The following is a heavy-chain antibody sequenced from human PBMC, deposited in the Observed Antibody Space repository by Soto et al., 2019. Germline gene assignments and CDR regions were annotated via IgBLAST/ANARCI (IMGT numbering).Heavy chain of an antibody. D-gene: IGHD2-15*01. J-gene: IGHJ4*02. CDR1: GFTFSSYS. V-gene: IGHV3-21*01. CDR3: ARSDEGYCSGGSCAFDY. Sequence: GGSLRLSCAASGFTFSSYSMNWVRQAPGKGLEWVSSISSSSSYIYYADSVKGRFTISRDNAKNSLYLQMNSLRAEDTAVYYCARSDEGYCSGGSCAFDYWGKGTLVTVSS. CDR2: ISSSSSYI.